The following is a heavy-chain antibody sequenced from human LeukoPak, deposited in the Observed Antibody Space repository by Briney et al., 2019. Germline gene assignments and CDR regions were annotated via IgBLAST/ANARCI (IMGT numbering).Heavy chain of an antibody. CDR2: ISSSSSYI. J-gene: IGHJ4*02. V-gene: IGHV3-21*04. D-gene: IGHD1-26*01. CDR3: AKDRSSGSLFDY. CDR1: GFTFSSYS. Sequence: GGSLRLSCAASGFTFSSYSMNWVRQAPGKGLEWVSSISSSSSYIYYADSVKGRFTISRDNAKNSLYLQMNSLRAEDTAVYYCAKDRSSGSLFDYWGQGTLVTVSS.